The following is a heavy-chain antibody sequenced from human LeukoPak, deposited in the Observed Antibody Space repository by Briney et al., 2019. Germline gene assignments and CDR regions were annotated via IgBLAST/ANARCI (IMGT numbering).Heavy chain of an antibody. CDR3: ARDRRVVGATRPWFDP. CDR1: GGSISPYY. CDR2: IYYNGNT. V-gene: IGHV4-59*01. Sequence: SETLSLTCTVSGGSISPYYWTWIRQPPGKGLEWIGYIYYNGNTNYNPSLKSRITISVDTSKNQFSLRLKSVTAADTAVYYCARDRRVVGATRPWFDPWGQGTLVTVSS. D-gene: IGHD1-26*01. J-gene: IGHJ5*02.